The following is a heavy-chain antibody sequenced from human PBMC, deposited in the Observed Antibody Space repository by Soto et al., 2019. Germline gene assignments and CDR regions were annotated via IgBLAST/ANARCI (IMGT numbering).Heavy chain of an antibody. J-gene: IGHJ5*02. CDR1: GFIFSSYT. CDR3: AGGDSSGYYLGGLWS. Sequence: EVQLVESGGGLVQPGGSLRLSCAASGFIFSSYTMNWVRQAPGKGLEWVSYISGSGRSIYYADSVKGRFTISRDNAKNSLHLPMNSLRAEDTAVDYCAGGDSSGYYLGGLWSWGQGTLVTVSS. CDR2: ISGSGRSI. D-gene: IGHD3-22*01. V-gene: IGHV3-48*01.